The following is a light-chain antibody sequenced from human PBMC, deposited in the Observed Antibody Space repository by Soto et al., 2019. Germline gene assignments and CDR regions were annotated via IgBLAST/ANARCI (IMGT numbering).Light chain of an antibody. V-gene: IGKV3-15*01. Sequence: EIVLTQSPATLSVSLGDSATLSCRAGQSVSLSLAWYQMRPGQPPRLLIYGASTRATDIPDRFSGSGSGTEFTLTISSLQSEDFAVYYCQQYNRWPLTFGGGTKVDIK. CDR3: QQYNRWPLT. CDR1: QSVSLS. CDR2: GAS. J-gene: IGKJ4*01.